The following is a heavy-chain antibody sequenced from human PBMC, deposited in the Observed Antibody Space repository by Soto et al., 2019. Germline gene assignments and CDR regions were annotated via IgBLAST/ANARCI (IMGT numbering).Heavy chain of an antibody. J-gene: IGHJ5*02. CDR2: IIPIFGTA. CDR3: ARDRSDIYCSGGSCYSGPNWFDP. V-gene: IGHV1-69*01. CDR1: GGTLSSDA. Sequence: SSVKVSCKAAGGTLSSDASSWRRQAPEKGLEWMGGIIPIFGTANYAQKFQGRVTITADESTSTAYMELSSLRSEDTAVYYCARDRSDIYCSGGSCYSGPNWFDPWGQGTLVTVSS. D-gene: IGHD2-15*01.